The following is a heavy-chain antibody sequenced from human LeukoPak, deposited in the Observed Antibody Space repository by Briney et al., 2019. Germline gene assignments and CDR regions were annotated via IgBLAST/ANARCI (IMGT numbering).Heavy chain of an antibody. CDR1: GYTFTSYY. CDR3: ARTNYDFWSGNTGYFDY. J-gene: IGHJ4*02. CDR2: INPSGGST. V-gene: IGHV1-46*01. D-gene: IGHD3-3*01. Sequence: ASVTVSCKPSGYTFTSYYMHWVRQAPGQGLEWMGIINPSGGSTSYAQKFQGRVTMTRDTSTSTVYMELSSLRSEDTAVYYCARTNYDFWSGNTGYFDYWGQGTLVTVSS.